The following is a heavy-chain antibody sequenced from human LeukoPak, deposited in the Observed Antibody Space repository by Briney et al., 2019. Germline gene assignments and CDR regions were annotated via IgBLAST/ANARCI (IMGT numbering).Heavy chain of an antibody. Sequence: ASVKVSCKASGYTFTSYGFSWVRQAPGQGLEWMGWISTYNGNTNYAQKFQGRVTMTRNTSISTAYMELSSLTSEDTAVYYCAREHSSSWTGEGDYWGQGTLVTVSS. CDR1: GYTFTSYG. D-gene: IGHD6-13*01. J-gene: IGHJ4*02. CDR3: AREHSSSWTGEGDY. CDR2: ISTYNGNT. V-gene: IGHV1-18*01.